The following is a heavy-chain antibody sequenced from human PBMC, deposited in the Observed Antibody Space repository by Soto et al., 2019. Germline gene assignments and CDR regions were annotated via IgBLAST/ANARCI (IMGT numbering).Heavy chain of an antibody. Sequence: TLSLTCSVSGAALNSVNYYWSWICQVPGKGLEWIGHIYVTGAVDYNPSLRDRITISQDTSERQFSLNLRLVTAADTAVYYCARLRIATNNYKWFDPWGQGTLVTVSS. D-gene: IGHD2-21*01. CDR1: GAALNSVNYY. CDR2: IYVTGAV. J-gene: IGHJ5*02. CDR3: ARLRIATNNYKWFDP. V-gene: IGHV4-31*03.